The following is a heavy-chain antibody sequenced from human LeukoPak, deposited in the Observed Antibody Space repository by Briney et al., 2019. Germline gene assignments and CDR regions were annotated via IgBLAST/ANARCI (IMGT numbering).Heavy chain of an antibody. V-gene: IGHV4-38-2*02. CDR1: GYSISSGYY. D-gene: IGHD1-20*01. J-gene: IGHJ4*02. Sequence: SETLSLTCTVSGYSISSGYYWGWIRPPPGKGLEWIGSIYHSGSTYHNPSLTSRLILSLDTSKNQFSLKLSSVTAADTAVYYCARDNWNPDYWGQGTLVTVSS. CDR2: IYHSGST. CDR3: ARDNWNPDY.